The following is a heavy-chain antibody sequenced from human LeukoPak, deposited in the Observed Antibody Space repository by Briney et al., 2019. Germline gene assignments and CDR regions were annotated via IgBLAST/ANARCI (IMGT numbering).Heavy chain of an antibody. Sequence: PSETLSLTCTFSGGSINSYYWSWIRQPPGKGLELIGYIYDTGNTKFNPSLKSRVTILGDASKNQFSLKLNSVTAADTAVYYCASSGLRFLEWLVLDYWGQGTLVTVSS. J-gene: IGHJ4*02. D-gene: IGHD3-3*01. CDR2: IYDTGNT. CDR1: GGSINSYY. CDR3: ASSGLRFLEWLVLDY. V-gene: IGHV4-59*12.